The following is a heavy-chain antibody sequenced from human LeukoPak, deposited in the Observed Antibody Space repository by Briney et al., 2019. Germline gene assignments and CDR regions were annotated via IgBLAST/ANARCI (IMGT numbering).Heavy chain of an antibody. CDR2: IYSSGST. V-gene: IGHV4-59*01. D-gene: IGHD3-10*01. CDR3: ARDEVPLWFGESENWFNP. Sequence: SETLSLTCTVSGGSISSYHWSWIRQPPGKGLECIGYIYSSGSTNYNPSLKSRVTISVDTSKNQFSLKLSSVTAADTAVYYCARDEVPLWFGESENWFNPWGQGTLVTVSS. J-gene: IGHJ5*02. CDR1: GGSISSYH.